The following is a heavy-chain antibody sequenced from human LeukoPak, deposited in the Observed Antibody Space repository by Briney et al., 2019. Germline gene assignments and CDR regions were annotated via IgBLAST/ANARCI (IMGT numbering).Heavy chain of an antibody. Sequence: SGGSLRLSCAASGFTFDDYAMHWVRQAPGKGLEWVSLISGDGGSAYYADSVKGRFTISRDNSKNSLYLQMNSLRTEDTALYYCAKGNRRRWLLLLDAFNIWGQGTMVTVSS. V-gene: IGHV3-43*02. CDR1: GFTFDDYA. D-gene: IGHD3-22*01. CDR3: AKGNRRRWLLLLDAFNI. CDR2: ISGDGGSA. J-gene: IGHJ3*02.